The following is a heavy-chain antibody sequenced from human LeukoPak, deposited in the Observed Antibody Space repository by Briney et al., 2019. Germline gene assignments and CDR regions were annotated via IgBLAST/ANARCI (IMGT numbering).Heavy chain of an antibody. CDR1: GYTFSGYY. J-gene: IGHJ3*02. V-gene: IGHV1-2*02. CDR2: INPNSGGT. Sequence: ASVKVSCKASGYTFSGYYMHWVRQAPGQGPEWMGWINPNSGGTNYPQKFQGRVTMTRDTSISTAYMELSRLRSDDTAVYYCARESGSSGEDAFDIWGQGTLVTVSS. D-gene: IGHD1-26*01. CDR3: ARESGSSGEDAFDI.